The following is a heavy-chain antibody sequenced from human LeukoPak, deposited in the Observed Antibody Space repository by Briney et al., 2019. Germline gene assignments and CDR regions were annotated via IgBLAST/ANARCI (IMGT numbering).Heavy chain of an antibody. CDR3: GGDTAMVT. CDR2: IKQDGSEK. J-gene: IGHJ5*02. D-gene: IGHD5-18*01. CDR1: GFTLSTYW. V-gene: IGHV3-7*03. Sequence: GGSLRLSCAASGFTLSTYWMTWVRRAPGMGLEWVANIKQDGSEKYYADSVKGRFTISRDNSKNTLYLQMNSLRAEDTAVYYCGGDTAMVTWGQGTLVTVSS.